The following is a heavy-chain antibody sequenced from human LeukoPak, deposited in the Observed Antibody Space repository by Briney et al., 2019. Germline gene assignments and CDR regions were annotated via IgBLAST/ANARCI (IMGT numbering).Heavy chain of an antibody. Sequence: GESLRLSCAASGFTFSSYGRHWVRQAPGKGLEWVAVISYDGSTKYYADSMKGRFTISRDNSKNTLYLKMNSLRAEDTAVYYCAKDLGTSLRKGYFDYWGQGTLVTVSS. CDR1: GFTFSSYG. CDR3: AKDLGTSLRKGYFDY. CDR2: ISYDGSTK. D-gene: IGHD2-2*01. J-gene: IGHJ4*02. V-gene: IGHV3-30*18.